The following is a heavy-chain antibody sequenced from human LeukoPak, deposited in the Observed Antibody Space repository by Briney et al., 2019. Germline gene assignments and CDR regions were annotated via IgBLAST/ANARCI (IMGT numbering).Heavy chain of an antibody. J-gene: IGHJ4*02. CDR3: ARCRQDGPIFGVVIPCYFDY. Sequence: SQTLSLTCTVSGGSISSHYWSWIRQPPGKGLEWIGYIYYSGSTNYNPSPKSRVTISVDTSKNQFSLKLSSVTAADTAVYYCARCRQDGPIFGVVIPCYFDYWGQGTLVTVSS. V-gene: IGHV4-59*11. CDR2: IYYSGST. CDR1: GGSISSHY. D-gene: IGHD3-3*01.